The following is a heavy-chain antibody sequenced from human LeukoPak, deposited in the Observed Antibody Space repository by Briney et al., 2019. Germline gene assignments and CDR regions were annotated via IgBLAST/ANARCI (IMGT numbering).Heavy chain of an antibody. CDR3: AIEAFCAGGSCNVQRVAS. Sequence: ASVKLSCKASGYTFTAYYIYWVRNAHGQGLERMGRIDTDPGATKYAQMFQGRVTIPRDTCTGTAYIERSSLISGDTALYYCAIEAFCAGGSCNVQRVASWGPGTLVTVSS. D-gene: IGHD2-8*02. V-gene: IGHV1-2*02. CDR1: GYTFTAYY. J-gene: IGHJ4*02. CDR2: IDTDPGAT.